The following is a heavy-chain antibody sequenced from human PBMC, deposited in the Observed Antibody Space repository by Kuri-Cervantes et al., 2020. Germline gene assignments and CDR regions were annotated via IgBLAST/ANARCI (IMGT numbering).Heavy chain of an antibody. CDR3: ARDGRDPESRDWGYGMDV. V-gene: IGHV3-30-3*01. D-gene: IGHD3-16*01. Sequence: GGSLRLSCAASGFTFSSYAMYWVRQAPGKGLEWVAIMSYDGSNKYYADSVKGRFTISRDNSKNTLYLQMNSLRAEDTAVYYCARDGRDPESRDWGYGMDVWGQGTTVTVSS. CDR2: MSYDGSNK. J-gene: IGHJ6*02. CDR1: GFTFSSYA.